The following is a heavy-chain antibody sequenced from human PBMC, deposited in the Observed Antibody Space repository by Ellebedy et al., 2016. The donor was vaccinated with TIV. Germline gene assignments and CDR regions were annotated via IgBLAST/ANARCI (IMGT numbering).Heavy chain of an antibody. D-gene: IGHD2-15*01. J-gene: IGHJ1*01. V-gene: IGHV7-4-1*02. CDR1: GYTFTGYT. Sequence: AASVKVSCKASGYTFTGYTMYWVRQAPGQGLEWMGWINTNTGNPTYAQAFTGRFVFSLDTSVTTTYLQISSLKAEDTAVYYCAREDCGGGRCYPGVWGQGTLVTVSS. CDR3: AREDCGGGRCYPGV. CDR2: INTNTGNP.